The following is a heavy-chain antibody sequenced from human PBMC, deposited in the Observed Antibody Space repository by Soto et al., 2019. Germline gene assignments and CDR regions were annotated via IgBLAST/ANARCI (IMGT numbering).Heavy chain of an antibody. J-gene: IGHJ4*02. Sequence: QINLKESGPTLVKPTQSLTLTCSFSGLSLTTAGVGVGWVRQSPGEALEWLALIYWDDDERYSPSLKTRLTIAKDTSKNQVVVKMNNMAPVDTATYYCAHSRNLITEVGQVGDFDYWGQGTLVTVSS. CDR1: GLSLTTAGVG. CDR2: IYWDDDE. CDR3: AHSRNLITEVGQVGDFDY. D-gene: IGHD3-16*01. V-gene: IGHV2-5*02.